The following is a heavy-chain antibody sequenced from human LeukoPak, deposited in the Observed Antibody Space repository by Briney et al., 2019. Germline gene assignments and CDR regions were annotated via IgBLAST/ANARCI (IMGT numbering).Heavy chain of an antibody. Sequence: ASVKVSFKASGYTFTSYGISWVRQAPGQGLEWMGWISAYNGNTNYAQKLQGRVTMTTDTSTSTAYMELRSLRSDDTAVYYCARDYSCSGGSCYSSFVDYWGQGTLVTVSS. CDR2: ISAYNGNT. CDR3: ARDYSCSGGSCYSSFVDY. CDR1: GYTFTSYG. D-gene: IGHD2-15*01. V-gene: IGHV1-18*04. J-gene: IGHJ4*02.